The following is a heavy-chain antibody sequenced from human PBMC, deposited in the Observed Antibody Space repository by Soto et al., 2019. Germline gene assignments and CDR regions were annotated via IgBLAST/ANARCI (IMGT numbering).Heavy chain of an antibody. CDR1: GGSISTSRSY. Sequence: QLQLLESGPGLVKASETLSLTCNVSGGSISTSRSYWAWIRQPPGKGLEWLANIFYSGSTYYNPSPASRVTVSVDTSKNEFSLNLRSVTAADTAVYYCARQPTTGDTDLWFDPWGQGTLVTVSS. CDR3: ARQPTTGDTDLWFDP. D-gene: IGHD2-21*01. V-gene: IGHV4-39*01. CDR2: IFYSGST. J-gene: IGHJ5*02.